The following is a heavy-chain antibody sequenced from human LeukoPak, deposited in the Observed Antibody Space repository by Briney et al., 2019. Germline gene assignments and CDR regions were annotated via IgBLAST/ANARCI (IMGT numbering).Heavy chain of an antibody. D-gene: IGHD3-22*01. CDR2: ISGSGGST. CDR3: AKGGSAYYWIC. Sequence: QTGGSLRLSCAASGFTFSSYAMSWVRQAPGKGLEWVSAISGSGGSTYYADSVKGRFTISRDNSKNTLYLQVNSLRAEDTAVYYCAKGGSAYYWICWGQGTLVTVSS. CDR1: GFTFSSYA. J-gene: IGHJ4*02. V-gene: IGHV3-23*01.